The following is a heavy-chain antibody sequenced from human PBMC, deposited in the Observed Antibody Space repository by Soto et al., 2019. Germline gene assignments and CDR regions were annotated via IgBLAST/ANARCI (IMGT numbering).Heavy chain of an antibody. CDR1: GGSVSSSSYY. J-gene: IGHJ6*02. CDR2: IYYSGST. Sequence: PSETLSLTCTVSGGSVSSSSYYWGWVRQPPGKGLEWIGNIYYSGSTYYNPSLKSRVTISVDTSKNQFSLKLSSVTAADTAVYYCARVGVSASGHYYYYGMDVWGQGTTVTVS. CDR3: ARVGVSASGHYYYYGMDV. D-gene: IGHD2-15*01. V-gene: IGHV4-39*07.